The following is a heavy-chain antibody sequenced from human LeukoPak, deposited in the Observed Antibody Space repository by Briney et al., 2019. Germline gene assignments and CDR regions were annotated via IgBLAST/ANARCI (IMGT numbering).Heavy chain of an antibody. CDR3: ARLSALLWPTGRGFDI. CDR1: GGSLCCYF. V-gene: IGHV4-34*01. J-gene: IGHJ3*02. D-gene: IGHD3-10*01. CDR2: INHSGST. Sequence: PAEALSLTCAGFGGSLCCYFGSWIRQPPGKGVEWDGEINHSGSTNYSPTLKTRVPISAAPSQHQCSLTLSSVTAADTAAYYCARLSALLWPTGRGFDIWGQGTMVTVSS.